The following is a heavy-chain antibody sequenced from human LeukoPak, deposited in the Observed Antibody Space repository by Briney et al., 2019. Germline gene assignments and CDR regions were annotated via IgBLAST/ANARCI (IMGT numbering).Heavy chain of an antibody. CDR3: ARERGGGFLKNDAFDI. J-gene: IGHJ3*02. CDR2: IIPIFGTA. CDR1: GGTFSSYA. Sequence: SVKVSCKASGGTFSSYAISWVRQAPGQGLEWMGGIIPIFGTANYAQKFQGRVTITADESTSTAYMELSSLRSEDTAVYYCARERGGGFLKNDAFDIWGQGTVVTVSS. V-gene: IGHV1-69*13.